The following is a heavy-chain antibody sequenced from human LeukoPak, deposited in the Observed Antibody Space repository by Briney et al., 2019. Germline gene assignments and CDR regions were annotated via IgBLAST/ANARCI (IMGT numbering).Heavy chain of an antibody. Sequence: SGPTLVKPTQTLTLTCTFSGFSLSTSGVGVGWIRQPPGKALEWLALIYWDDDKRYSASLKSRLTITKDSSKNQVVLTMTNVDVVDTATYYCAHRGTVTTRYVYFDYWGQGTLVTVSS. J-gene: IGHJ4*02. CDR2: IYWDDDK. CDR1: GFSLSTSGVG. CDR3: AHRGTVTTRYVYFDY. V-gene: IGHV2-5*02. D-gene: IGHD4-17*01.